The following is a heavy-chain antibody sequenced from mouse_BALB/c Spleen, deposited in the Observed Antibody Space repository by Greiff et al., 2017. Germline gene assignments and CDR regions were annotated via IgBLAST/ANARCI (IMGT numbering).Heavy chain of an antibody. Sequence: EVKLQESGGGLVQPGGSLKLSCAASGFDFSRYWMSWVRQAPGKGLEWIGEINPDSSTINYTPSLKDKFIISRDNAKNTLYLQMSKVRSEDTALYYCARGHYGYDEGYFDYWGQGTTLTVSS. CDR3: ARGHYGYDEGYFDY. D-gene: IGHD2-2*01. J-gene: IGHJ2*01. CDR2: INPDSSTI. CDR1: GFDFSRYW. V-gene: IGHV4-1*02.